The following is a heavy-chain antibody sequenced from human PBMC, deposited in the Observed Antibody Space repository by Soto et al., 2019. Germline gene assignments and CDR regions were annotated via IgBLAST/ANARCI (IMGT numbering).Heavy chain of an antibody. D-gene: IGHD4-17*01. V-gene: IGHV1-18*01. CDR2: INSYNGVT. Sequence: QVQLVQSGAEVKNPGASVKVSCRASGYTLSNNYGISWVRQAPGQGLEWMGWINSYNGVTNNARKFQDRVTLTTDASTTAAYMELRSLRSYDTAIYYCARDRQNYGSLDYWGQGTLVTVSS. J-gene: IGHJ4*02. CDR1: GYTLSNNYG. CDR3: ARDRQNYGSLDY.